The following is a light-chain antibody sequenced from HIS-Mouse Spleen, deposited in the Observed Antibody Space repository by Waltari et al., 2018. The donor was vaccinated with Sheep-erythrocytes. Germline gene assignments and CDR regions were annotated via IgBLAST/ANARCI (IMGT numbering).Light chain of an antibody. CDR2: AAS. CDR3: QQYYSFPLT. J-gene: IGKJ4*01. CDR1: QGISNY. Sequence: AIWMTHPPSLLPSPIGDRVTISCRMSQGISNYLAWYQQKPGKAPELLFYAASTLQSGVPSRFSGSGSGEDLPLTISCLPSEDFATYYWQQYYSFPLTFGGGTKVEIK. V-gene: IGKV1D-8*02.